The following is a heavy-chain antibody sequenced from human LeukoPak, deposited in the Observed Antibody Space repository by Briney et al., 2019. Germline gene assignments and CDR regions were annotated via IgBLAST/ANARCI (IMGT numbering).Heavy chain of an antibody. V-gene: IGHV4-39*07. CDR2: IYRSGST. Sequence: SSETLSLTCTVSGGSISSSSYYWGWIRQPPGKGLEWIGYIYRSGSTYYNPSLKSRVTISVDRSKNQFSLKLSSVTAADTAVYYCARDLQLGTQGFDYWGQGTLVTVSS. D-gene: IGHD7-27*01. CDR1: GGSISSSSYY. CDR3: ARDLQLGTQGFDY. J-gene: IGHJ4*02.